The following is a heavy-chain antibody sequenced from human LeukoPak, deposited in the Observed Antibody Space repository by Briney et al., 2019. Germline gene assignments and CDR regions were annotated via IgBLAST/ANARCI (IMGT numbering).Heavy chain of an antibody. CDR1: GFTVSSNY. V-gene: IGHV3-66*01. CDR3: TTAGPHESFDY. Sequence: GGSLRLSCAASGFTVSSNYMSWVRQAPGKGLEWVSVIYSGGSTYYADSVKGRFTISRDNSKNTLYLQMNSLKTEDTAVYYCTTAGPHESFDYWGQGTLVTVSS. CDR2: IYSGGST. J-gene: IGHJ4*02.